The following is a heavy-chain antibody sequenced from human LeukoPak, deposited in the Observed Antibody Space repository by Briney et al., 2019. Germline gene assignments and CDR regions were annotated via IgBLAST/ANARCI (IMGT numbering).Heavy chain of an antibody. Sequence: GGSLRLSCAASGFSFITYSMNWVRQAPGKGLEWVSAISSSGSYIYYADSVKGRFTISRGDAKKSLYLQMNSLRAEDTAVYFCAKLSGIRGTHLVISDWGQGTLVTVSS. D-gene: IGHD3-9*01. J-gene: IGHJ4*02. CDR2: ISSSGSYI. CDR3: AKLSGIRGTHLVISD. CDR1: GFSFITYS. V-gene: IGHV3-21*04.